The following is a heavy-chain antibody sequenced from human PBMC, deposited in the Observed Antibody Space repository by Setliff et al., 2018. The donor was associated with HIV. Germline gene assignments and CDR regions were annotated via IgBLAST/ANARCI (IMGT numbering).Heavy chain of an antibody. Sequence: PSEILSLTCTVSGGSITSGHYYWAWIRQPPGKGLEWIGNILNGVNTYYNPSLKSRVTISVDMSKNQFSLKLSSVTAADTAVYHCARPHSGRGGGAWFDPWGQGTLVTVSS. CDR1: GGSITSGHYY. V-gene: IGHV4-39*01. J-gene: IGHJ5*02. D-gene: IGHD6-19*01. CDR2: ILNGVNT. CDR3: ARPHSGRGGGAWFDP.